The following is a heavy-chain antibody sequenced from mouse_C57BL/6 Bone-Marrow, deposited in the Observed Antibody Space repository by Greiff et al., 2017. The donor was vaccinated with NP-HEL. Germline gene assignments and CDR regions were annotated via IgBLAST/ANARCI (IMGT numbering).Heavy chain of an antibody. CDR1: GFTFSSYA. CDR2: ISDGGSYT. Sequence: EVKLVESGGGLVKPGGSLKLSCAASGFTFSSYAMSWVRQTPEKRLEWVATISDGGSYTYYPDNVKGRFTISRDNAKNNLYLQMSHLKSEDTAMYYCAREVYDYDYAMDYWGQGTSVTVSS. D-gene: IGHD2-4*01. CDR3: AREVYDYDYAMDY. V-gene: IGHV5-4*01. J-gene: IGHJ4*01.